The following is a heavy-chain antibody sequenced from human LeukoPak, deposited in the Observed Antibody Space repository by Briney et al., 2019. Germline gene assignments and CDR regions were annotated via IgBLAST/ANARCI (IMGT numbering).Heavy chain of an antibody. CDR1: GFTFSSYS. CDR3: ARARTYYYDSSGYYPNSRLDAFDI. Sequence: GGSLRLSCAASGFTFSSYSMNWVRQAPGKGLEWVSSISSSSSYVYYADSVKGRFTISRDNAKNSLYLQMNSLRAEDTAVYYCARARTYYYDSSGYYPNSRLDAFDIWGQGTMVTVSS. J-gene: IGHJ3*02. D-gene: IGHD3-22*01. V-gene: IGHV3-21*01. CDR2: ISSSSSYV.